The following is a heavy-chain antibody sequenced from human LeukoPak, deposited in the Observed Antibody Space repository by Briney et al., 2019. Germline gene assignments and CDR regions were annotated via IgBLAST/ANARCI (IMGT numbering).Heavy chain of an antibody. CDR1: GGSISSGSDY. CDR3: ATLGDHDY. J-gene: IGHJ4*02. CDR2: IYYSGST. V-gene: IGHV4-39*02. D-gene: IGHD4-17*01. Sequence: SETLSLTCTVSGGSISSGSDYWGWIRQPPGKGLEWIGTIYYSGSTYYNPSLRSRVTISVDTSKTHFSLKLSSVIAADTAVYYCATLGDHDYWGQGTLVTVSS.